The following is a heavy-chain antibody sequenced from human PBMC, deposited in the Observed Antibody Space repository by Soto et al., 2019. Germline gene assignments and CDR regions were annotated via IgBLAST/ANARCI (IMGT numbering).Heavy chain of an antibody. CDR3: ARRAKSRWYPLAY. D-gene: IGHD6-19*01. Sequence: GGSLRLSCAVSGFILSNYPLSWVRQAPGKGLEWVSSVSPSGSNTYYADSVKGRFTMSRDNSENRLHLQMNSLRAEDTAVYFCARRAKSRWYPLAYWGQRTPVNVSS. CDR1: GFILSNYP. J-gene: IGHJ4*02. CDR2: VSPSGSNT. V-gene: IGHV3-23*01.